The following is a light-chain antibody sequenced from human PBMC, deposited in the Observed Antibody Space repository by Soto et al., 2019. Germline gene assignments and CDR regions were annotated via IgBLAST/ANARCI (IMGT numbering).Light chain of an antibody. CDR1: SSDVGSYNL. J-gene: IGLJ2*01. Sequence: QSVLIQPASVSGSPGQSITISCTGTSSDVGSYNLVSWYQQHPGKAPKLMIYEGSKRPSGVSNRFSGSKSGNTASLTISGLQAEDEADYKCCSTASSSTHVVFGGGTKLTVL. V-gene: IGLV2-23*01. CDR3: CSTASSSTHVV. CDR2: EGS.